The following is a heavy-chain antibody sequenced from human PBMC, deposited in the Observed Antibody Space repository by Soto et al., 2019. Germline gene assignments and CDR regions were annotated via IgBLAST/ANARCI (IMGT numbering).Heavy chain of an antibody. D-gene: IGHD3-3*01. CDR3: AKTGFWSDYRVADY. V-gene: IGHV4-39*01. J-gene: IGHJ4*02. CDR1: GGSISSSSSY. CDR2: INYSGST. Sequence: QLQLQESGPGLVKPSETLSLTCTVSGGSISSSSSYWGWIRQPPGKGLEWIGSINYSGSTYYNPSLKSRITISVDTSQNQFSLKLSSLTAADTAVYFCAKTGFWSDYRVADYWGQGTLVTVSS.